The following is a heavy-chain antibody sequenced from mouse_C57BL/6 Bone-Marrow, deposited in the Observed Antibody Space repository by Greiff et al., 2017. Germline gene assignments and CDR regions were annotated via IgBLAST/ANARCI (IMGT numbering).Heavy chain of an antibody. CDR3: ARAYYYGSSYYDY. CDR2: IYPRDGST. Sequence: VQLQQSDAELVKPGASVKISCKVSGYTFTDHTIHWMKQRPEQGLEWIGYIYPRDGSTKYNEKFKGKATLTVDKSSSTAYMPLNSLTSEDSAVXFCARAYYYGSSYYDYWGQGTTLTVSS. D-gene: IGHD1-1*01. J-gene: IGHJ2*01. V-gene: IGHV1-78*01. CDR1: GYTFTDHT.